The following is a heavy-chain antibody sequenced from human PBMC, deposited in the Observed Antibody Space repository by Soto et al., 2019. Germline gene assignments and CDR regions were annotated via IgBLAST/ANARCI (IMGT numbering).Heavy chain of an antibody. CDR3: AKQVRDGTSSPYYFDY. V-gene: IGHV3-23*01. D-gene: IGHD6-6*01. CDR1: GFTFSHYA. CDR2: ISSAVNT. Sequence: GGSLRLSCAGSGFTFSHYAMSWVRQAPGKGLEWVSAISSAVNTYYADSVKGRFTISRDNSKNTLSLQMNSLRAEDTAVYYCAKQVRDGTSSPYYFDYWGQGTLVT. J-gene: IGHJ4*02.